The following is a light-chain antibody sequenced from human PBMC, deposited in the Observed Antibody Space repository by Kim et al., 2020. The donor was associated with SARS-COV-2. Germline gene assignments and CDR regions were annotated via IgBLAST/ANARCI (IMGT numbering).Light chain of an antibody. CDR1: QSLLHGAGKTY. V-gene: IGKV2-29*02. CDR3: VQGLHLPFT. CDR2: QVS. J-gene: IGKJ5*01. Sequence: IVMTQTPLSLSVIPGQAASISCKTSQSLLHGAGKTYLSWFLQRPGQSPQLLMYQVSNRFSGVPDRFSGGGSGTDFTLKISRVEAEDVGIYYCVQGLHLPFTFGQGTRLEIK.